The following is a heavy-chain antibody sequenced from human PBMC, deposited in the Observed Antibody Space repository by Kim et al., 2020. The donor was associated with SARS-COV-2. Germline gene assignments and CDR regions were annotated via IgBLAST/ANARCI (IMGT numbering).Heavy chain of an antibody. CDR1: GGTFSSYA. CDR3: AGDSRPLWFGSPSHRYYYGMDV. Sequence: SVKVSCKASGGTFSSYAISWVRQAPGQGLEWMGGIIPIFGTANYAQKFQGRVTITADESTSTAYMELSSLRSEDTAVYYCAGDSRPLWFGSPSHRYYYGMDVWGQGTTVTVSS. D-gene: IGHD3-10*01. CDR2: IIPIFGTA. J-gene: IGHJ6*02. V-gene: IGHV1-69*13.